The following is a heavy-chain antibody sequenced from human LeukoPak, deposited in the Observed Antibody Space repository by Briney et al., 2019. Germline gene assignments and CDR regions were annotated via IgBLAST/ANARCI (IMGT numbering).Heavy chain of an antibody. D-gene: IGHD2-2*01. CDR2: IYHSGST. CDR1: GGSISSSNW. J-gene: IGHJ4*02. CDR3: ARVKRKYQVLKPLHETPSHYFDY. Sequence: SETLSLTCAVSGGSISSSNWWSWVRQPPGKGLEWIGEIYHSGSTNYNPSLKSRVTISVDTSKNQFSLKLSSVTAADTAVYYCARVKRKYQVLKPLHETPSHYFDYWGQGTLVTVSS. V-gene: IGHV4-4*02.